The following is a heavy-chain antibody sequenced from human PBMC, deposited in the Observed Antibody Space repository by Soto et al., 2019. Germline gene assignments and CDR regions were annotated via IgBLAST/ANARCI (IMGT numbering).Heavy chain of an antibody. J-gene: IGHJ4*02. CDR1: GIEFSNYA. D-gene: IGHD3-9*01. V-gene: IGHV3-23*01. CDR2: SSASGRSR. CDR3: EKDGNWPDVYFDV. Sequence: PGGSLRLSCVASGIEFSNYAMSWVRQAPGKGLEWVSISSASGRSRYHADSVKGRFTISRDNSKNTLYLHMTNLRAEDTAVYYCEKDGNWPDVYFDVWGQGTPVTVSS.